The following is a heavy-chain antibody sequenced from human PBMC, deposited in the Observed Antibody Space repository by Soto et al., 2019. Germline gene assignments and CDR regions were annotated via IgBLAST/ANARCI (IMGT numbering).Heavy chain of an antibody. CDR1: GGSFSGYY. V-gene: IGHV4-34*01. CDR2: INHSGST. J-gene: IGHJ4*02. Sequence: SETLSLTCAVYGGSFSGYYWSWIRQPPGKGLEWIGEINHSGSTNYNPSLKSRVTISVDTSKNQFSLKLSSVTAADTAVYYCARGTPHVLRFLEWLSYFDYWGQGTLVT. D-gene: IGHD3-3*01. CDR3: ARGTPHVLRFLEWLSYFDY.